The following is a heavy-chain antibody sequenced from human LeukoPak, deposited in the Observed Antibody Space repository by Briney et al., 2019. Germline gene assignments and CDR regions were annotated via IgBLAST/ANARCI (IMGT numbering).Heavy chain of an antibody. CDR2: MNPNSGNT. Sequence: ASVKVSCKAAGYTFTSYDINWVRQATGQGLEWMGWMNPNSGNTGYAQKFQGRVTMTRNTSISTAYMELSSLRSEDTAVYYCARGGATYYYDSSGYWGYYYGMDVWGQGTTVTVSS. V-gene: IGHV1-8*01. CDR1: GYTFTSYD. D-gene: IGHD3-22*01. J-gene: IGHJ6*02. CDR3: ARGGATYYYDSSGYWGYYYGMDV.